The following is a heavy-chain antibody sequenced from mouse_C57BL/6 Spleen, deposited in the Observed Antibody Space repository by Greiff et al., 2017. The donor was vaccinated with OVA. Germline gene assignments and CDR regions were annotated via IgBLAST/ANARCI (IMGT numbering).Heavy chain of an antibody. CDR3: AGFYDYDLDY. Sequence: QVTLKESGPGLLQPSQSLSLTCSFSGFSLSTFGMGVGWLRHPSGMGLEWLAHIRWDDDKYYNPALKSPLTISKDTSKNQVFLKIANVDTADTATCYCAGFYDYDLDYWGQGTTLTVST. CDR2: IRWDDDK. CDR1: GFSLSTFGMG. D-gene: IGHD2-4*01. V-gene: IGHV8-8*01. J-gene: IGHJ2*01.